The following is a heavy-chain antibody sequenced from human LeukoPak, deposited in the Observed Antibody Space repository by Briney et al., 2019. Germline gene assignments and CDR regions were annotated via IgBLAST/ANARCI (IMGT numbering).Heavy chain of an antibody. CDR1: GYSFSNYY. CDR3: ASAIGSHFDC. Sequence: GESLKISCKASGYSFSNYYIDWVRQMSGKGLEWMGIIQPGDSDTKYSPSFQGQVTISADKSISTAFLQWSSLKASDTAMYYCASAIGSHFDCWGQGTLVTVSS. D-gene: IGHD2-2*03. J-gene: IGHJ4*02. V-gene: IGHV5-51*01. CDR2: IQPGDSDT.